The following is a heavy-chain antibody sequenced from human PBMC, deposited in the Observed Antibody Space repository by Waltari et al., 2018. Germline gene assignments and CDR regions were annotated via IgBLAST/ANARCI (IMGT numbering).Heavy chain of an antibody. J-gene: IGHJ4*02. Sequence: QVQLVQSGAEVKKPGSSVKVSCKASGGTFSSYAISWVRQAPGQGLKWMGRVIHVLGIANYAQKFQGRITITADKSSSTAYMDLSSLRSEDTAVYYCARERGITMVRGVVDYWGQGTLVTVSS. CDR2: VIHVLGIA. CDR3: ARERGITMVRGVVDY. CDR1: GGTFSSYA. V-gene: IGHV1-69*04. D-gene: IGHD3-10*01.